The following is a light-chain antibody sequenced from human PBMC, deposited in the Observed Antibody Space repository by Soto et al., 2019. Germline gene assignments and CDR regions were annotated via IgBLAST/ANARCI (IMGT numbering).Light chain of an antibody. Sequence: QAVVTQPPSVSGAPGQRVTISCTGSGSNIGAGYEVHWYQQLPGTAPKLLIYGNIYRPSGVPDRFSGSKSDASVSLAITGLQAEDEADYHCQSYDSSLSGVVFGGGTKLTVL. CDR1: GSNIGAGYE. CDR3: QSYDSSLSGVV. V-gene: IGLV1-40*03. J-gene: IGLJ2*01. CDR2: GNI.